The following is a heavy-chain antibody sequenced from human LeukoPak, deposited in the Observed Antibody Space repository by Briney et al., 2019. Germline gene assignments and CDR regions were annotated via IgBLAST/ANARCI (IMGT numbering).Heavy chain of an antibody. Sequence: ASVKVSCKASGYTFTGYYMHWVRQAPGQGLEWMGWINHNSGGTNYAQKFQGRVTMTRNTSISTAYMELSRLRSDGSAVYYCARDGYYGSGSYYPWGQGTLVTVSS. CDR1: GYTFTGYY. V-gene: IGHV1-2*02. D-gene: IGHD3-10*01. CDR3: ARDGYYGSGSYYP. CDR2: INHNSGGT. J-gene: IGHJ5*02.